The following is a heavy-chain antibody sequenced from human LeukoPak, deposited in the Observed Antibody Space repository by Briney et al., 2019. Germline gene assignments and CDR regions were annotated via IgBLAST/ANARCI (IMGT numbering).Heavy chain of an antibody. CDR3: ARVYQSSSGRAIDH. Sequence: GGSLRLSCAASGFTFSTYWMYWVRQAPGKGLVWVSRINSDGSSTDYADSVKGRFTISRDNAKNSLYMQMNSLRAEDTAVFYCARVYQSSSGRAIDHWGQGTLVTVSS. CDR1: GFTFSTYW. J-gene: IGHJ4*02. D-gene: IGHD6-6*01. CDR2: INSDGSST. V-gene: IGHV3-74*01.